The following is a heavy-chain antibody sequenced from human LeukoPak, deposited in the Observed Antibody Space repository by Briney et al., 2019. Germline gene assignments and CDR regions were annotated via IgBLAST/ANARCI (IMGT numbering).Heavy chain of an antibody. CDR3: ARDSAGNDY. Sequence: GGSLRLSCAASGFTFSTYWMSWVRQAPGQGLEWVANIKQDGSEKYYVDSVKGRFTISRDNAKNSLYLQMNSLRAEDTAMYYCARDSAGNDYWGQGTLVTVSS. CDR2: IKQDGSEK. CDR1: GFTFSTYW. J-gene: IGHJ4*02. V-gene: IGHV3-7*01. D-gene: IGHD6-13*01.